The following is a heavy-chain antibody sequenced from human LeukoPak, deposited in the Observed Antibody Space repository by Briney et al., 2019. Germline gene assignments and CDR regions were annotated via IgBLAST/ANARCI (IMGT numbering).Heavy chain of an antibody. V-gene: IGHV1-2*06. D-gene: IGHD2/OR15-2a*01. CDR1: GYTFIAYH. J-gene: IGHJ4*02. Sequence: ASVKVSCKASGYTFIAYHMHWVRQAPGQGLEWMGRIHPSSGATNYAQSLQGRVTLTRDTSINTAYMELSRLTSDDTAVHYCARDLPFEDWGQGTLVTVSS. CDR2: IHPSSGAT. CDR3: ARDLPFED.